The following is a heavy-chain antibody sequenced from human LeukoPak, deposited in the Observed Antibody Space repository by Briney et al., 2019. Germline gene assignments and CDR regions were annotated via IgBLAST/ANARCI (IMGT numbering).Heavy chain of an antibody. D-gene: IGHD6-19*01. V-gene: IGHV3-66*01. CDR1: GFTVSSKY. CDR3: AMYSSAWYAVY. J-gene: IGHJ4*02. CDR2: IHPGGTI. Sequence: GSLRLSCAASGFTVSSKYVGWVRQAPGKGLEWVSVIHPGGTIYYADSVKGTFTISRDNSKNTLYLEMNTLRVEDTAVYYCAMYSSAWYAVYWGQGTLVTVSS.